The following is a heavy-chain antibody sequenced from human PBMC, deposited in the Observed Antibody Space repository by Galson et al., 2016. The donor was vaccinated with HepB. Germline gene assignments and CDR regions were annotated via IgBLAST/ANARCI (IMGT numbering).Heavy chain of an antibody. V-gene: IGHV1-3*01. CDR2: ISAGSGNT. CDR3: ARDLIGNLDV. Sequence: SVKVSCKASGYTFTTYDMHWVRQSPRQRLEWMGWISAGSGNTKFSENFQGRVTITRDTSARTQYMELSSLTSEDTAVYYCARDLIGNLDVWGQGTTVTVSS. D-gene: IGHD3-16*02. J-gene: IGHJ6*02. CDR1: GYTFTTYD.